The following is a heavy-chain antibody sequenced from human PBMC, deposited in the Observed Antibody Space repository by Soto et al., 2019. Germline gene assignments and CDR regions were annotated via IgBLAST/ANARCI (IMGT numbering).Heavy chain of an antibody. CDR2: ISWDGGST. J-gene: IGHJ6*03. V-gene: IGHV3-43*01. CDR1: GFTFDDYT. Sequence: GGSLRLSCAASGFTFDDYTMHWVRQAPGKGLEWVSLISWDGGSTYYADSVKGRFTISRDNSKNSLYLQMNSLRTEDTALYYSAKQGPKDSSSYYSEAYYMDVWGKGTTVTVSS. D-gene: IGHD3-22*01. CDR3: AKQGPKDSSSYYSEAYYMDV.